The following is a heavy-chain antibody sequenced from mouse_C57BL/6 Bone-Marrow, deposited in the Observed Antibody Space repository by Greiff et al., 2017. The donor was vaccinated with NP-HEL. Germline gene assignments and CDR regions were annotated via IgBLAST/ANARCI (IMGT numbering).Heavy chain of an antibody. Sequence: QVQLKQPGAELVKPGASVKLSCKASGYTFTSYWMQWVNQRPGQGLEWIGEIDPSDSYTNYNQKFKGKATLTVDTSSSTAYMQLSSLTSEDSAVYDCARELTGTQAWFAYWGQGTLVTVSA. V-gene: IGHV1-50*01. CDR2: IDPSDSYT. D-gene: IGHD4-1*01. J-gene: IGHJ3*01. CDR3: ARELTGTQAWFAY. CDR1: GYTFTSYW.